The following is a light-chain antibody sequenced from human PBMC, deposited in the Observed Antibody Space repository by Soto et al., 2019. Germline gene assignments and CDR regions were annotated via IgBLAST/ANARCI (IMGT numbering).Light chain of an antibody. CDR3: MQGTHWPLT. Sequence: DVVMTQSPLSLPVTLGQPASISCRSSQSLVYSDGNTYLSWFQQRPGQSPRRLIYKVSNRDSGVPDRFSGSGSGTDFTLKISRVEADDVGVYYCMQGTHWPLTFGGGTKVDIK. V-gene: IGKV2-30*01. CDR1: QSLVYSDGNTY. J-gene: IGKJ4*01. CDR2: KVS.